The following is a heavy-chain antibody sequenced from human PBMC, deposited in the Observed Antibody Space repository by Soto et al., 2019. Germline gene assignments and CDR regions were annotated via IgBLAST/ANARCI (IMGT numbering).Heavy chain of an antibody. CDR3: ATYTAFAKYYFDY. CDR1: GVSITTNGYS. V-gene: IGHV4-30-2*01. Sequence: SETLSLTCAVSGVSITTNGYSWSWIRQPPGKGLEWIGYIYPSGTIFYNPSLNSRVTISADTSNNQFSLKLTSVTAADTAVYFCATYTAFAKYYFDYWRRGTLVTVS. D-gene: IGHD3-16*01. CDR2: IYPSGTI. J-gene: IGHJ4*02.